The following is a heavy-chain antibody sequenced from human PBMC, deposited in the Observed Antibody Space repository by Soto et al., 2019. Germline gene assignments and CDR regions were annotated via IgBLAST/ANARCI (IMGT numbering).Heavy chain of an antibody. V-gene: IGHV4-34*01. CDR3: ARVRRMTTVTVYVSYGMDV. CDR1: GGSFSCYY. Sequence: SETLSLTCAVYGGSFSCYYWSWIRQPPGKGLEWIGEINHSGSTNYNPSLKSRVTISVDTSKNQFSLKLSSVTAADTAVYYCARVRRMTTVTVYVSYGMDVWGQGTTVTVSS. CDR2: INHSGST. J-gene: IGHJ6*02. D-gene: IGHD4-17*01.